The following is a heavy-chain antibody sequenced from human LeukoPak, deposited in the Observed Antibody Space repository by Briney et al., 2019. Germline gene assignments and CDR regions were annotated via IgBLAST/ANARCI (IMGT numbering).Heavy chain of an antibody. CDR1: GFTFSSYG. Sequence: PGGSLRLSCAASGFTFSSYGMHWVRQAPGKGLEWVAFIRYDGSNKYYADSVKGRFTISRDNSKNTLYLQMNSLRAEDTAVYYCARRPTRPLTYYFDYWGQGTLVTVSS. V-gene: IGHV3-30*02. J-gene: IGHJ4*02. D-gene: IGHD4/OR15-4a*01. CDR3: ARRPTRPLTYYFDY. CDR2: IRYDGSNK.